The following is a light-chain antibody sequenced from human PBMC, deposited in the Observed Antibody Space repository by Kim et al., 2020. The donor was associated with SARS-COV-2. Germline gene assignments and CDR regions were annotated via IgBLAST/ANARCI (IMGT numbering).Light chain of an antibody. CDR2: GAS. J-gene: IGKJ1*01. V-gene: IGKV3-15*01. Sequence: VSPGERATLSCRASQSVSSNLAWYQQKPGQAPRLLSYGASTRATGIPARFSGSGSGTEFTLTISSLQSEDFAVYYCQQYNNWPEAFGQGTKVEIK. CDR3: QQYNNWPEA. CDR1: QSVSSN.